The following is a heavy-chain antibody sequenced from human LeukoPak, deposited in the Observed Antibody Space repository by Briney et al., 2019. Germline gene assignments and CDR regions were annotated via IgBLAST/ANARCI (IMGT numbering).Heavy chain of an antibody. V-gene: IGHV1-69*05. J-gene: IGHJ6*04. CDR3: ARSRQWLRMDV. CDR2: IIPIFGTS. Sequence: GASVKVSCKASGGTFSSYAISWVRQAPGQGLEWMGGIIPIFGTSNYAQKFQGRVTITTDESTSTAYMELSSLRYEDTAVYYCARSRQWLRMDVWGKGTTVTVSS. CDR1: GGTFSSYA. D-gene: IGHD6-19*01.